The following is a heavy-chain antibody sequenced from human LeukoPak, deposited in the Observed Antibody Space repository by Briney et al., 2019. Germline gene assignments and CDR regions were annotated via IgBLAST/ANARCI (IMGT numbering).Heavy chain of an antibody. CDR2: ISAYNGNT. CDR1: GYTFTSYG. CDR3: ARDGDYDYVWGSYRKQAFDY. V-gene: IGHV1-18*01. J-gene: IGHJ4*02. Sequence: ASVKVSCKASGYTFTSYGISWVRQAPGQGLEWMGCISAYNGNTNYAQKLQGRVTMTTDTTTSTAYMELRSLRSDDTAVYYCARDGDYDYVWGSYRKQAFDYWGQGTLVTVSS. D-gene: IGHD3-16*02.